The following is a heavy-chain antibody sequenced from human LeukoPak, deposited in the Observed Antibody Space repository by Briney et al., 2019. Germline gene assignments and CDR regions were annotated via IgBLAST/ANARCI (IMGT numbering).Heavy chain of an antibody. CDR1: GYTFTGYY. Sequence: ASVKVSCKASGYTFTGYYMHWVRQAPGQGLEWMGWINLNSGGTNYAQKFQGWVTMTRDTSISTAYMELSRLRSDDTAVYYCARSPKYDYVWGSYPDDAFDIWGQGTMVTVSS. CDR3: ARSPKYDYVWGSYPDDAFDI. CDR2: INLNSGGT. J-gene: IGHJ3*02. V-gene: IGHV1-2*04. D-gene: IGHD3-16*02.